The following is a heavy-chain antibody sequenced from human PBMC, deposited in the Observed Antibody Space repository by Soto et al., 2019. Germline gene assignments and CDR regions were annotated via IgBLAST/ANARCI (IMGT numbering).Heavy chain of an antibody. CDR1: GYTFTSYG. J-gene: IGHJ4*02. Sequence: QVQLVQSGAEVKKPGASVKVSCKASGYTFTSYGISWVRQAPGQGRAWMGWISAYSGNTNYAQNLQGRVTMTTDTSTTTAYMELRSLRSDDTAVYYCARQYDILTGYYLEVGYWGQGTLVTVSS. V-gene: IGHV1-18*01. CDR2: ISAYSGNT. CDR3: ARQYDILTGYYLEVGY. D-gene: IGHD3-9*01.